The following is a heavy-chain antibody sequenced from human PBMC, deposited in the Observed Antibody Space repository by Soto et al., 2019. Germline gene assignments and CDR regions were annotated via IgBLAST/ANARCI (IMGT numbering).Heavy chain of an antibody. J-gene: IGHJ4*02. CDR1: GFTFSDSY. CDR2: ISSSDSII. Sequence: QVQLVESGGGLVKPGGSLRLSCAASGFTFSDSYMSWIRQAPGKGLEGVSYISSSDSIIYYSDSVKGRLIISRDNAKNSLYLQMNSLRAEGTAVYYCARDLGYYDSSGYFDYWGQGTLVTVSS. D-gene: IGHD3-22*01. V-gene: IGHV3-11*01. CDR3: ARDLGYYDSSGYFDY.